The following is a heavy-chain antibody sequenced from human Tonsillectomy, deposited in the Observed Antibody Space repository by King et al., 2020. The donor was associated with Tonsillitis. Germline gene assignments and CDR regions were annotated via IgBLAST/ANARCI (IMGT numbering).Heavy chain of an antibody. V-gene: IGHV3-23*01. CDR3: AKDRYGDYDPTTFDY. CDR1: GFTFSSYA. J-gene: IGHJ4*02. Sequence: EVQLLESGGGLVQPGGSLRLSCAASGFTFSSYALTWVRQAPGKGLEWVSAISGSSGSTYYADSVKGRFTISRDNSKNTLYLQMNSLRAEDTAVYYCAKDRYGDYDPTTFDYWGQGTLVTVSS. D-gene: IGHD4-17*01. CDR2: ISGSSGST.